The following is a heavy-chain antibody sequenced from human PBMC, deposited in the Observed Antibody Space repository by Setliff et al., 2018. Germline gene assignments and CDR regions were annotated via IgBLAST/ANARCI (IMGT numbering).Heavy chain of an antibody. D-gene: IGHD6-19*01. V-gene: IGHV3-23*01. CDR3: AKMVAGTADYFDY. CDR2: VSGSGVST. J-gene: IGHJ4*02. Sequence: PGGSLRLSCAASGFTFSTYAMRWVRQAPGKGLEWVSGVSGSGVSTYYADSVKGRFTISRDNSRNTLYLQMNSLRAEDTAVYYCAKMVAGTADYFDYWGQGTLVTVSS. CDR1: GFTFSTYA.